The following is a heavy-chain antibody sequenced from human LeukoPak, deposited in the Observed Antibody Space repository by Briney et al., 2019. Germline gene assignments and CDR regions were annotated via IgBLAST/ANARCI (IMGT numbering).Heavy chain of an antibody. CDR3: ARAPTVTAESAFGY. J-gene: IGHJ4*01. V-gene: IGHV3-64*01. Sequence: GGSLRLSCVASGYTFSNYAMHWVRQTPGKGLEYVSGINSNGGSTQYASSVKGRFTISRDNSKDTLYLQMGSLRSEDMAVYYCARAPTVTAESAFGYWGHGTLVTVSS. CDR2: INSNGGST. D-gene: IGHD4-17*01. CDR1: GYTFSNYA.